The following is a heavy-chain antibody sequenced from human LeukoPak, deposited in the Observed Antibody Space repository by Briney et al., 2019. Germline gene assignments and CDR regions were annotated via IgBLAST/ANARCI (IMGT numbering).Heavy chain of an antibody. CDR3: ARSQYSYYFDY. V-gene: IGHV4-59*01. CDR1: GGSISSYY. CDR2: IYYSGST. Sequence: SETLSLTCTVSGGSISSYYWSWIRQPPGKGLEWIGYIYYSGSTNYNPSLKSRVTKSVDTSKNQFSLKLSSVTAADTAVYYCARSQYSYYFDYWGQGTLVTVSS. D-gene: IGHD5-18*01. J-gene: IGHJ4*02.